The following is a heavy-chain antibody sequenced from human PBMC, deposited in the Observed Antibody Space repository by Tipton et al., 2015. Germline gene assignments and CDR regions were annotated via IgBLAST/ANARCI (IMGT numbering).Heavy chain of an antibody. D-gene: IGHD6-19*01. CDR3: ASRGAGTSRYAMDV. V-gene: IGHV4-34*01. CDR2: ITHSGST. Sequence: TLSLTCAVSGGSFSTYYWSWIRQPPGKGLEWIAEITHSGSTNYNPSLKSQVTISVHTSKNQFSLKLTSVTAADAAVYDCASRGAGTSRYAMDVWGQGTTVTVSS. CDR1: GGSFSTYY. J-gene: IGHJ6*02.